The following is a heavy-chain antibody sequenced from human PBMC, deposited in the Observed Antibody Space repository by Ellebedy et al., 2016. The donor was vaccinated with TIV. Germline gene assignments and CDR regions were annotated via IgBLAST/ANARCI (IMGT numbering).Heavy chain of an antibody. D-gene: IGHD5-24*01. CDR2: VTPYNRDT. CDR1: GYSFTSHG. CDR3: ARGAMALS. J-gene: IGHJ5*02. Sequence: AASVKVSCKASGYSFTSHGITWVRQAPGQGLQWMGWVTPYNRDTYYAQNFQGRVTFTTDTSSSTAYLELRNLTSNDTGVYYCARGAMALSWGQGTLVTVSS. V-gene: IGHV1-18*01.